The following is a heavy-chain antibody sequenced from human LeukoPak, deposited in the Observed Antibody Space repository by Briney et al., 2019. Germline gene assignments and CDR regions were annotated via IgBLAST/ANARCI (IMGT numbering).Heavy chain of an antibody. D-gene: IGHD5-18*01. J-gene: IGHJ4*02. CDR2: IHYGGST. CDR3: ARGEDTAKARH. CDR1: GGSIGSGGYY. V-gene: IGHV4-31*03. Sequence: SQTLSLTCTVSGGSIGSGGYYWSWVRQHPGKGLGWSGHIHYGGSTHYNPSLKSRVHISVATSKRQLSLQLTSLTAADTAVYYCARGEDTAKARHWGQGTLVTVST.